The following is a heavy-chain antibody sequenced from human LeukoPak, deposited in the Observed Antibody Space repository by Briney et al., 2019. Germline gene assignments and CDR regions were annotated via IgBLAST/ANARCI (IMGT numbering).Heavy chain of an antibody. D-gene: IGHD3-10*01. CDR1: GFTFSSFG. CDR3: ARDRAVVHPSY. CDR2: ISYDGSSK. Sequence: GGSLRLSCAASGFTFSSFGMHWVRQAPGKGLEWVAGISYDGSSKYYADSVKGRFTISRDNSKNTLYLQMNSLRAEDTAVYYCARDRAVVHPSYWGQGTLVTVSS. J-gene: IGHJ4*02. V-gene: IGHV3-30*03.